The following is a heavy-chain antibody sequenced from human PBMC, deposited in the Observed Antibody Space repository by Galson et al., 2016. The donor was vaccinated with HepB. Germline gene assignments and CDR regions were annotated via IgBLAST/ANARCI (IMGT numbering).Heavy chain of an antibody. D-gene: IGHD3-22*01. CDR3: ARASNYDSNGYLRY. Sequence: SLRLSCAASGFIFSSYEMNWVRQAPGKGLEWVSYISSSGSTIYYADSVKGRFTISRDNAQNSLYLQMNSLRAEDTAVYYCARASNYDSNGYLRYWGQGTLVTVSS. CDR1: GFIFSSYE. J-gene: IGHJ4*02. V-gene: IGHV3-48*03. CDR2: ISSSGSTI.